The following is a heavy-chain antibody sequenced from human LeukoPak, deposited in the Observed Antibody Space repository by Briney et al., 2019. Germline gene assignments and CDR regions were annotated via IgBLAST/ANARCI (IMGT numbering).Heavy chain of an antibody. CDR2: IWHDGSNE. CDR1: GFSFSNYG. J-gene: IGHJ2*01. V-gene: IGHV3-33*01. Sequence: PGGSLRLSCAAPGFSFSNYGMHWVRQAPGKGLEWVAVIWHDGSNEYYADSVKGRVTISRDNSKNMVYLQMNRLRAEDTAVYYCARDSAYCGADCQRELDWYVDLWGRGTLVTVSS. D-gene: IGHD2-21*02. CDR3: ARDSAYCGADCQRELDWYVDL.